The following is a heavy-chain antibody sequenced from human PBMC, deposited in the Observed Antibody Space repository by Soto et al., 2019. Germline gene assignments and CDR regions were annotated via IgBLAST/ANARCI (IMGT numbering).Heavy chain of an antibody. J-gene: IGHJ4*02. CDR3: ARDLVPFSFDY. Sequence: PSETLSLTCTVSGGSISSYYLSWIRQPPGKGLEWIGYIYYSGSTNYNPSLKSRVTISVDTSKNQFSLKLSSVTAADTAVYYCARDLVPFSFDYWGQGTLVTVSS. CDR2: IYYSGST. CDR1: GGSISSYY. D-gene: IGHD6-13*01. V-gene: IGHV4-59*01.